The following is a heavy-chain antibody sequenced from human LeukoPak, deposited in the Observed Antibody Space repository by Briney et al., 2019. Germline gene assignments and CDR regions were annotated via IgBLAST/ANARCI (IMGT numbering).Heavy chain of an antibody. J-gene: IGHJ3*01. D-gene: IGHD2-15*01. CDR2: IYPADSDT. Sequence: GESLKISCEGSRYTFTNYWIAWVRQVPGKGLEWMGIIYPADSDTRYSPSFQGQVTISADKSISTAYLQWSSLRASDSAMYYCATTRPPNCINSRPGSCYSGAFDVWGQGTMVTVSS. CDR3: ATTRPPNCINSRPGSCYSGAFDV. CDR1: RYTFTNYW. V-gene: IGHV5-51*01.